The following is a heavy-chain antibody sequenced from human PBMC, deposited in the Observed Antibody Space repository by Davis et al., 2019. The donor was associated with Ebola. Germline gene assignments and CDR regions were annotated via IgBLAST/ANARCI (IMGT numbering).Heavy chain of an antibody. CDR2: IYYSGST. CDR1: GGSISSYY. CDR3: ARARAYNWFDP. V-gene: IGHV4-59*08. J-gene: IGHJ5*02. Sequence: MPSETLSLTCTVSGGSISSYYWSWIRQPPGKGLEWTGYIYYSGSTNYNPSLKSRVTISVDTSKNQFSLRLSSVTAADTAVYYCARARAYNWFDPWGQGTLVTVSS.